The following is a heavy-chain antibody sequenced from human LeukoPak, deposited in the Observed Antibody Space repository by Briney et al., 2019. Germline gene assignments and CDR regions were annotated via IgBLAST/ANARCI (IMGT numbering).Heavy chain of an antibody. V-gene: IGHV3-30*04. CDR2: ISGDGKTQ. D-gene: IGHD2-15*01. CDR3: TKGSVGTPPPFDF. J-gene: IGHJ4*02. CDR1: GFTFSRYA. Sequence: GRSLRLSCAASGFTFSRYAMQWVRQAPGKGLEWVALISGDGKTQSYADFVKGRFTISRDNSKNTLYLQMNSLRTEDTALYHCTKGSVGTPPPFDFWGQGTLVTVS.